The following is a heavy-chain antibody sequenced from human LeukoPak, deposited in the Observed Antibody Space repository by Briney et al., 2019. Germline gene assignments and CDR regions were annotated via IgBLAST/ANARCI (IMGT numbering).Heavy chain of an antibody. Sequence: PSETLSLTCTVSGGSISSYYWSWIRQPPGKGLEWIGYIYDSGSSDYNPSLRSRVTISMDRSKNMFSLELSSVTAADTAVYYCARDAYNSFDAFDMWGQGTMITVSS. CDR2: IYDSGSS. CDR3: ARDAYNSFDAFDM. J-gene: IGHJ3*02. D-gene: IGHD1-1*01. CDR1: GGSISSYY. V-gene: IGHV4-59*12.